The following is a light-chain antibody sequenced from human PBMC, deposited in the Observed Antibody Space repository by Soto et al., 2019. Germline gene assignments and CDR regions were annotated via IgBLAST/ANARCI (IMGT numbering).Light chain of an antibody. Sequence: QSVLTQPRSVSGSPGQSVTISCTGTSSDVGSYNYVSWYQQHPGKAPKLMIYDVSKRPSGVPDRFSGSNSGNTASLTISGLQAEDEADYYCCSYAGSYTFGVFGTGTKVTVL. CDR1: SSDVGSYNY. CDR3: CSYAGSYTFGV. J-gene: IGLJ1*01. V-gene: IGLV2-11*01. CDR2: DVS.